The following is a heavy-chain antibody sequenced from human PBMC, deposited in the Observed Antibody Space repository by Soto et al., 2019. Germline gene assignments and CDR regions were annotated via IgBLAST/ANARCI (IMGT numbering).Heavy chain of an antibody. J-gene: IGHJ4*02. Sequence: KPSETLSLTCAVYGGSFSGYYWSWIRQPPGKGLEWIGEINHSGSTNYNPSLKSRVTISVDTSKNQFSLKLSSVTAADTAVYYCAGYWGSYRPKYYFDYWGQGTLVTVSS. CDR2: INHSGST. D-gene: IGHD3-16*02. CDR3: AGYWGSYRPKYYFDY. CDR1: GGSFSGYY. V-gene: IGHV4-34*01.